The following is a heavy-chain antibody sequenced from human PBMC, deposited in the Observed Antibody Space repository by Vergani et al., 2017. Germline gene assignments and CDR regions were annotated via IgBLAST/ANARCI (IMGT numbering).Heavy chain of an antibody. CDR2: ISSSSSTI. J-gene: IGHJ4*02. D-gene: IGHD1-26*01. CDR3: ARENDWWELLRALDY. Sequence: EVQLVESGGGLVQPGGSLRLSRAASGFTFSSYSMNWVRQAPGKGLEWVSYISSSSSTIYYADSVKGRFTISRDNAKNSLYLQMNSLRAEDTAVYYCARENDWWELLRALDYWGQGTLVTVSS. V-gene: IGHV3-48*01. CDR1: GFTFSSYS.